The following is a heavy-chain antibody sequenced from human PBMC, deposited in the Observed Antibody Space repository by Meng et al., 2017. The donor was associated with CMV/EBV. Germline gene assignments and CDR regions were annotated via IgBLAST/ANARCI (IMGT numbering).Heavy chain of an antibody. Sequence: QIPWKDSGPRLVNPPQPLKLTCTFSGFSLSTSGVGVGWIRQPPGKALEWLALIYWDDDKRYSPSLKSRLTITKDTSKNQVVLTMTNMDPVDTATYYCARIAAAGRFDYWGQGTLVTVSS. CDR2: IYWDDDK. CDR3: ARIAAAGRFDY. V-gene: IGHV2-5*02. D-gene: IGHD6-13*01. CDR1: GFSLSTSGVG. J-gene: IGHJ4*02.